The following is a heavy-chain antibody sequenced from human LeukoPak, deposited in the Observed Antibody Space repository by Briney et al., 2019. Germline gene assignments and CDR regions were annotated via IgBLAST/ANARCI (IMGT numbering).Heavy chain of an antibody. V-gene: IGHV3-23*01. Sequence: GGSLRLSCAASRFTFSSYGMNWVRQAPGKGLEWVSAISGSGGNTYYADSVKGRFTISRDNSKNTLYLQMNSLRAEDTALYYCAKPAKTDYADYWGQGTLVTVSS. CDR1: RFTFSSYG. J-gene: IGHJ4*02. D-gene: IGHD1-14*01. CDR2: ISGSGGNT. CDR3: AKPAKTDYADY.